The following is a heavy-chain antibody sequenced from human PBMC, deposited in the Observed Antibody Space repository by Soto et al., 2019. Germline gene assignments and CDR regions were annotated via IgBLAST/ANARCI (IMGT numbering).Heavy chain of an antibody. CDR3: ARVNTMVRGVRHLFDY. CDR1: VGSFSVYY. V-gene: IGHV4-34*01. CDR2: INHSGST. J-gene: IGHJ4*02. D-gene: IGHD3-10*01. Sequence: AETLSLTCAIYVGSFSVYYWSWIRQPPGKGLDWIGEINHSGSTNYNPSLNRRVTISVDTSKNQFSLKLSPVTAADTAVYYCARVNTMVRGVRHLFDYWGQGTMVTVSS.